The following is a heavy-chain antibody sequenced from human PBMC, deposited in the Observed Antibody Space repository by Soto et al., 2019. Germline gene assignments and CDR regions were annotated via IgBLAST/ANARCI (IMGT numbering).Heavy chain of an antibody. V-gene: IGHV1-18*01. Sequence: QVQLAQSANEVKKPGASVRVSCKAAGYTFIRYGIAWVRQAPGQGLEWMGWISPYNDYTVYAQKFQGRVSMTADTSGKTVYLKRRGLKSGDTAGYYCAGGGYYDTSGGKLSPPGLDVGGQGTSVSVSS. CDR1: GYTFIRYG. J-gene: IGHJ6*02. CDR2: ISPYNDYT. D-gene: IGHD3-16*01. CDR3: AGGGYYDTSGGKLSPPGLDV.